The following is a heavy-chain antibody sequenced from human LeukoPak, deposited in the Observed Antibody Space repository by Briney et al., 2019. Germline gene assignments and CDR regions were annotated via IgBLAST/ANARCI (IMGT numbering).Heavy chain of an antibody. CDR2: ISSNGGTT. V-gene: IGHV3-64D*09. CDR1: GFTFSSYA. CDR3: VKGHDSSGYYLSYFDY. D-gene: IGHD3-22*01. J-gene: IGHJ4*02. Sequence: PGGSLRPSCSASGFTFSSYAMHWVRQAPGKGLEYVSTISSNGGTTYYADSVKGRFTISRDNSKNTLYLQMSSLRAEDTAVYYCVKGHDSSGYYLSYFDYWGQGALVTVSS.